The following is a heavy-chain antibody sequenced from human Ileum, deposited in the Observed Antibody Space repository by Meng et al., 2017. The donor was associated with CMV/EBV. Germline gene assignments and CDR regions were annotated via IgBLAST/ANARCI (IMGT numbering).Heavy chain of an antibody. D-gene: IGHD1-26*01. CDR3: ARDGLGATPFDY. J-gene: IGHJ4*02. Sequence: CKASVYTFTDYHINWVRQAPGQGLEWMGWISTYNGNTNYAQKLQGRVTMTTDTSTTTAYMELRSLTSDDTAVYYCARDGLGATPFDYWGQGTLVTVSS. CDR1: VYTFTDYH. V-gene: IGHV1-18*01. CDR2: ISTYNGNT.